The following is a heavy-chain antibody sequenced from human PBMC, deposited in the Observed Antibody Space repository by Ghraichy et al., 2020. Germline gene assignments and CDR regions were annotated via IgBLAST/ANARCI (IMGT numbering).Heavy chain of an antibody. CDR1: GSNFKNHG. D-gene: IGHD3-16*01. V-gene: IGHV3-20*04. CDR2: MNWDGGRT. Sequence: GESLNISCAASGSNFKNHGMAWVRQIPRRGLEWVSGMNWDGGRTGSAASVKGRFSISRDNAKGSLYLHMRNLRVDDTALYYCTKDGGADWGQGTLVTVSS. J-gene: IGHJ4*02. CDR3: TKDGGAD.